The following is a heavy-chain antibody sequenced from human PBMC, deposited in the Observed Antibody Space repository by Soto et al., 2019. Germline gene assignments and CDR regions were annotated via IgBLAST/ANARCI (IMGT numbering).Heavy chain of an antibody. Sequence: QVQLVQSGAEVKKPGSSVKVSCKASGGTFSSYAISWVRQAPGQGLEWMGGIIPIFGTANYAQKIQGRVTITADESTSTAYMELSSLRSEDTAVYYCASGYCSGGSCYWTYGMDVWGQGTTVTVSS. CDR1: GGTFSSYA. V-gene: IGHV1-69*12. D-gene: IGHD2-15*01. CDR3: ASGYCSGGSCYWTYGMDV. J-gene: IGHJ6*02. CDR2: IIPIFGTA.